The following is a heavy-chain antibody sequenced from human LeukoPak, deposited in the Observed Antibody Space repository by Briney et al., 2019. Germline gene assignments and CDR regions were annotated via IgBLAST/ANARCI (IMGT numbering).Heavy chain of an antibody. CDR3: ARDGYDILTGYQYYFDY. J-gene: IGHJ4*02. D-gene: IGHD3-9*01. V-gene: IGHV3-23*01. CDR2: ISATGGGA. CDR1: GFTFTNYA. Sequence: GGSLRLSCAASGFTFTNYAMSWVRQAAGKGLEWVSLISATGGGAYYADSVKGRFTISRDNSKNTLYPQINRLRAEDTAVYYCARDGYDILTGYQYYFDYWGQGTLVTVSS.